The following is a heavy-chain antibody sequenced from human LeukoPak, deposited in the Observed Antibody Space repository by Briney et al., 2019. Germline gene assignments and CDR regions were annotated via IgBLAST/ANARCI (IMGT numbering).Heavy chain of an antibody. V-gene: IGHV3-48*01. CDR3: ARDRHYYDSSGYPFDY. D-gene: IGHD3-22*01. CDR2: IISSSSTT. CDR1: GFTFSTYS. Sequence: GGSLRLSCAASGFTFSTYSMNWVRQAPGKGLEWVSYIISSSSTTYYTYYADSVKGRFTISRDNAKNSLYLQMNSLRAEDTAVYYCARDRHYYDSSGYPFDYWGQGTLVTVSS. J-gene: IGHJ4*02.